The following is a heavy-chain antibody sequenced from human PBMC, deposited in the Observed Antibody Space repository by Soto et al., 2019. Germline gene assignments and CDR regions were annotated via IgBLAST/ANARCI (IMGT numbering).Heavy chain of an antibody. V-gene: IGHV4-59*02. J-gene: IGHJ4*02. CDR3: ARVRQWLDD. D-gene: IGHD6-19*01. CDR1: GRSVSGYY. Sequence: QVQLQESGPRLVKPSETLSLTCTVSGRSVSGYYWSWIRQPPGKGLEWIGYIYYSGSTNHNPSLKSRVSLYVDTSTYQVSLRLSSVTAADTGLYLCARVRQWLDDWGQGTLGTVSS. CDR2: IYYSGST.